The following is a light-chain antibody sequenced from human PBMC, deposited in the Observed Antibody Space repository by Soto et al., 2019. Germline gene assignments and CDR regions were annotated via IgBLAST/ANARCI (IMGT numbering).Light chain of an antibody. Sequence: DIQMTQSPSALSASVGDRVTITCRASQSIRSWLAWYQQKPGRAPNLLIFDASTLENGVPSRFTGSGSGTQFTLTISSLQPDDFATYYCQQYDTYSRTFGQGTKVDI. J-gene: IGKJ1*01. CDR3: QQYDTYSRT. V-gene: IGKV1-5*01. CDR1: QSIRSW. CDR2: DAS.